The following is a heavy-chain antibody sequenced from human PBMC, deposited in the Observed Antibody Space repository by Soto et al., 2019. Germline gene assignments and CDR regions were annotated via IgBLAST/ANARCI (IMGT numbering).Heavy chain of an antibody. CDR1: GFTFSSYA. CDR3: ANAGYNWNQDVGSGPVDF. V-gene: IGHV3-23*01. J-gene: IGHJ4*02. Sequence: GGSLRLSCAASGFTFSSYAMSWVRQAPGKGLEWVSAISGSGGSTYYADSVKGRFTISRDNSKNTLYLQMNSLRAEDTAVYYCANAGYNWNQDVGSGPVDFWGQGTLVTVSS. CDR2: ISGSGGST. D-gene: IGHD1-20*01.